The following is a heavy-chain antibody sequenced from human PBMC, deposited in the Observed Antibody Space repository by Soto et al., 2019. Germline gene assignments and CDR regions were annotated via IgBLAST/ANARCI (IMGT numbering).Heavy chain of an antibody. CDR2: INPNSGGT. V-gene: IGHV1-2*02. Sequence: ASVKVSCKASGYTFTGYYMHWVRQAPGQGLEWMGWINPNSGGTNYAQKLQGRVTMTTDTSTSTAYMELRSLRSDDTAVYYCARVRKGGGSCYDYWGQGTLVTVSS. CDR1: GYTFTGYY. D-gene: IGHD2-15*01. CDR3: ARVRKGGGSCYDY. J-gene: IGHJ4*02.